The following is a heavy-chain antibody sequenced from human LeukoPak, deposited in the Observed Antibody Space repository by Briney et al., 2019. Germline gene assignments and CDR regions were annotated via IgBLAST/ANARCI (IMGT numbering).Heavy chain of an antibody. CDR1: RGPFIGYY. D-gene: IGHD6-19*01. Sequence: SETLSLTCAVNRGPFIGYYWSWIRQPPGKGLEWIGEINHSGSTNYNPSLKSRVTISVDTSKNQFSLKLSSVTAADTAVYYCASLGQPYQQWRTRGGFDYWGQGTLVTVSS. CDR2: INHSGST. J-gene: IGHJ4*02. CDR3: ASLGQPYQQWRTRGGFDY. V-gene: IGHV4-34*01.